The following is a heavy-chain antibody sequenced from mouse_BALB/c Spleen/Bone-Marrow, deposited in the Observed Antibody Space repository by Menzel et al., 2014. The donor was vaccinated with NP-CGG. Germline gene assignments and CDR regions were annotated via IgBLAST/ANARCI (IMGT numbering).Heavy chain of an antibody. CDR2: INDGGSYT. V-gene: IGHV5-4*02. CDR3: ARPYRHFTLDY. J-gene: IGHJ4*01. Sequence: EVKLEESGGGLVKPGGSLKLSCAASGFTFSDYYMYWVRQTPEKRLEWVATINDGGSYTDYPGSVKERFTISRDNAKNTLYLQMSSLKSEDTAMYYCARPYRHFTLDYWGQGTSVTVSS. D-gene: IGHD2-14*01. CDR1: GFTFSDYY.